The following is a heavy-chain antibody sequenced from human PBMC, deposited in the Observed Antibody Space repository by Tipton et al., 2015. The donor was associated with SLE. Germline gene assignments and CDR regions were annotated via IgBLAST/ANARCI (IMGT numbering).Heavy chain of an antibody. V-gene: IGHV3-30*04. D-gene: IGHD6-19*01. Sequence: RSLRLSCAASGFTFSSYAMHWVRQAPGKGLEWVAVISYDGSNKYYADSVKGRFTISRDKSKNTLYLQMNSLRPEDTAVYYCAKGGQIPYPVAVMTYWGQGTLVTVSS. CDR3: AKGGQIPYPVAVMTY. CDR2: ISYDGSNK. J-gene: IGHJ4*02. CDR1: GFTFSSYA.